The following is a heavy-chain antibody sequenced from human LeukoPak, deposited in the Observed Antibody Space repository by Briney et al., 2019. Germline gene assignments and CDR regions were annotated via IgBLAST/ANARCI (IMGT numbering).Heavy chain of an antibody. CDR2: INHSGST. D-gene: IGHD6-19*01. Sequence: SETLSLTCAVYGGSFSGYYWSWIRQPPGKGLEWIGEINHSGSTNYNPSLKSRVTISVDTSKNQFSLKLSSVTAADTAGYYCARGGAVQIAVVGTGFDYWGQGTLVTVSS. CDR1: GGSFSGYY. CDR3: ARGGAVQIAVVGTGFDY. V-gene: IGHV4-34*01. J-gene: IGHJ4*02.